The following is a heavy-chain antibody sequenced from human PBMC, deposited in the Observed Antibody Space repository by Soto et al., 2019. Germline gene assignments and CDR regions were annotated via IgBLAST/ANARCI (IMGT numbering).Heavy chain of an antibody. CDR1: GDSVSSNSAT. Sequence: SQTLSLTCAISGDSVSSNSATWNWIRQSPSRGLEWLGRTYYRSKWSNNYAVSLKSRMTINPDTSKNQFSLQLDSVTPEDTAVYYCARNHNSSSLGFDYWGQGRLVTVSS. V-gene: IGHV6-1*01. J-gene: IGHJ4*02. CDR3: ARNHNSSSLGFDY. CDR2: TYYRSKWSN. D-gene: IGHD6-6*01.